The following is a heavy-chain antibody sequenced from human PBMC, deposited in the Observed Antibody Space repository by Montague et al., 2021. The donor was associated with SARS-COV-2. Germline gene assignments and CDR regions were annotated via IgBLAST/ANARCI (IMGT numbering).Heavy chain of an antibody. D-gene: IGHD3-22*01. Sequence: SETLSLTCAVHGGSFSDYYWSWICQPPGKGLEWIGEINHSGSTNYNPSLKSRVTISVDTSKNQFSLKLSSVTAADTAVYYCARGAPTISMIVVVVTGAGWYFDLWGRGTLVTVSS. CDR2: INHSGST. J-gene: IGHJ2*01. V-gene: IGHV4-34*01. CDR1: GGSFSDYY. CDR3: ARGAPTISMIVVVVTGAGWYFDL.